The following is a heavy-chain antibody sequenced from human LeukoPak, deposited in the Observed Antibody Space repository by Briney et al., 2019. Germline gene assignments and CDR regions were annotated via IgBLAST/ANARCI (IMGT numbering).Heavy chain of an antibody. CDR3: ARGLRFLDFDY. D-gene: IGHD3-3*01. J-gene: IGHJ4*02. CDR2: IYYSGST. V-gene: IGHV4-59*01. CDR1: GGSISSYY. Sequence: SETLSLTCTVSGGSISSYYWSWIRQPPGKGLEWIGYIYYSGSTNYNPSLKSRVTISVDTSKNQFSLKLSSVTAADTAVYHCARGLRFLDFDYWGQGTLVTVSS.